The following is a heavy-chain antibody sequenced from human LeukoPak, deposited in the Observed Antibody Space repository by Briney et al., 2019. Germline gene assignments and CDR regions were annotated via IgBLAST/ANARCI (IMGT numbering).Heavy chain of an antibody. CDR3: ARSYDFRSGYSIDY. CDR1: GGSFSGYY. D-gene: IGHD3-3*01. Sequence: SETLSLTCAVYGGSFSGYYWSWIRQPPGKGLEWIGEINHSGSTNYNPSLKSRVTISVDASKNQFSLKLSSVTAADTAVYYCARSYDFRSGYSIDYWGQGTLVTVSS. V-gene: IGHV4-34*01. J-gene: IGHJ4*02. CDR2: INHSGST.